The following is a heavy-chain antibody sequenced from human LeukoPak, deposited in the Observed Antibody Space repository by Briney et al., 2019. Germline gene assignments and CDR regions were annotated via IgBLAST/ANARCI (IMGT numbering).Heavy chain of an antibody. D-gene: IGHD5-12*01. CDR2: MNPNSGNA. Sequence: ASVKVSCKASGYTFTSYDINWVRQATGQGLEWMGWMNPNSGNAGYAQKFQGRVTMTRNTSISTAHMELSSLRSEDTAVYYCARATWLRLGGYYYGMDVWGQGTTVTVSS. V-gene: IGHV1-8*01. CDR3: ARATWLRLGGYYYGMDV. J-gene: IGHJ6*02. CDR1: GYTFTSYD.